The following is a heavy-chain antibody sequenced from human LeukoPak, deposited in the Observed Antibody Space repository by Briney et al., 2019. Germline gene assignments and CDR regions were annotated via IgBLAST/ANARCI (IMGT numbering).Heavy chain of an antibody. CDR3: ARAADCSSATCDGAFDI. D-gene: IGHD2-2*01. V-gene: IGHV1-2*02. CDR1: GYTFTGYY. J-gene: IGHJ3*02. Sequence: ASVKVSCKASGYTFTGYYMHWVRQAPGQGLEWMEWTNPNSGGTNYAQKFQGRVTMTRDTSISTAYMELSRLRFDDTAVYYCARAADCSSATCDGAFDIWGQGTMVTVSS. CDR2: TNPNSGGT.